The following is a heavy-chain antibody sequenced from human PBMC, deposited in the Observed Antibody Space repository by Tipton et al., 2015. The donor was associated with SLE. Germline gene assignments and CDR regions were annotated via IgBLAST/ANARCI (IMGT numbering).Heavy chain of an antibody. J-gene: IGHJ5*02. V-gene: IGHV4-39*01. Sequence: TLSLTCTVSGGSLSRSSYYWGWIRQPPGKGLEWIGSIYYSGSTYYNPSLKSRVTISVDTSKNQFSRKLSSVTAADTAVYYCARQRIVVVPAGWFDPWGQGTLVTVSS. CDR2: IYYSGST. CDR3: ARQRIVVVPAGWFDP. D-gene: IGHD2-2*01. CDR1: GGSLSRSSYY.